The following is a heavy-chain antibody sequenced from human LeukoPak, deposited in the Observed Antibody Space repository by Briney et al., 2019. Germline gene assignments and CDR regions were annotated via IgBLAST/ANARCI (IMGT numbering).Heavy chain of an antibody. CDR2: ISYDGSNK. CDR1: GFTFSSYG. J-gene: IGHJ4*02. CDR3: AKDSSSSWTTYYFDY. V-gene: IGHV3-30*18. D-gene: IGHD6-13*01. Sequence: PGGSLRLSCAASGFTFSSYGMHWVRQAPGKGLEWVAVISYDGSNKYYADSVQGRFTISRDNSKNTLYLQMNSLRAEDTAVYYCAKDSSSSWTTYYFDYWGQGTLVTVSS.